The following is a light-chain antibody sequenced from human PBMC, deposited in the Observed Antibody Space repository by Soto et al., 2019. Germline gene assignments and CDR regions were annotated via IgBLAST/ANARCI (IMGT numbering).Light chain of an antibody. Sequence: QPVLTQPASVSGFPGQSITISCTGTSSDVGGYNWVAWYQQHPGKAPKLMICDVTIRPSGVSDRFSGSKSGNTASLTISGLLAEDEADYYCSSYSSSNSVVFGGGTKVTVL. CDR1: SSDVGGYNW. V-gene: IGLV2-14*03. CDR3: SSYSSSNSVV. CDR2: DVT. J-gene: IGLJ3*02.